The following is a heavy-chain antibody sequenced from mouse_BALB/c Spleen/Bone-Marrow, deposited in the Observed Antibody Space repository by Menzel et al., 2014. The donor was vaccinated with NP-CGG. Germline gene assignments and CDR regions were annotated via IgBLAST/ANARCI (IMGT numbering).Heavy chain of an antibody. V-gene: IGHV2-6-7*01. CDR3: AREPHYYAMGY. Sequence: QVQLQQSGPGLVAPSQSLSITCTVSGFSLTGYGVNWVRQPPGKGLEWLGMIWGDGSTDYNSALKSRLSISKDNSMSQVFLKMNSLQTDDTARYYCAREPHYYAMGYWGQGTSVTVSS. CDR1: GFSLTGYG. J-gene: IGHJ4*01. CDR2: IWGDGST.